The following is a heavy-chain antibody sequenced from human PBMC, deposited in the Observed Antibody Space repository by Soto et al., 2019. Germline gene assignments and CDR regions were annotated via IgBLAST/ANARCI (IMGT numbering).Heavy chain of an antibody. CDR1: GCSVSSGSYY. D-gene: IGHD6-19*01. J-gene: IGHJ5*02. CDR3: ARTVAGWFDP. V-gene: IGHV4-61*01. CDR2: IYYSGST. Sequence: PSETLSLTCPVSGCSVSSGSYYWSWIRQPPGKGLEWIGYIYYSGSTNYSPSLKSRVTISVDTSKNQFSLKLSSVTAADTAVYYCARTVAGWFDPWGQGTLVTVSS.